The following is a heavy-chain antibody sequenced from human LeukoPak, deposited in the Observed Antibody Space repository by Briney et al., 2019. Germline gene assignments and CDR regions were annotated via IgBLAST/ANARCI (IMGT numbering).Heavy chain of an antibody. V-gene: IGHV3-33*01. Sequence: GRSLRLSCAASGFTFSSYGMHWVRQAPGKGLEWVAVIWYDGSNKYYADSVKGRFTISRDNSKNTLYLQMNSLRAEDTAVYYCARGTYYYDSSGYPFDYWGQGTLVTVSS. CDR2: IWYDGSNK. J-gene: IGHJ4*02. CDR3: ARGTYYYDSSGYPFDY. D-gene: IGHD3-22*01. CDR1: GFTFSSYG.